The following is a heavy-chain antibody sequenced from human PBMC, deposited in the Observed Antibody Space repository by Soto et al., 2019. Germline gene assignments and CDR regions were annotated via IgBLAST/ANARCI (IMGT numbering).Heavy chain of an antibody. J-gene: IGHJ4*02. CDR3: ARRGTGTYFDY. D-gene: IGHD6-13*01. CDR1: GFTFSSYA. CDR2: ISGSGDST. Sequence: EVQLLDSGGGLVQPGGSLRLSCAASGFTFSSYAMNWVRQAPGKGLEWVSVISGSGDSTYYADSVKGRFTISRDNSKNKLYLPMNRLRTEDTAVYYCARRGTGTYFDYWGQGTLVTVSS. V-gene: IGHV3-23*01.